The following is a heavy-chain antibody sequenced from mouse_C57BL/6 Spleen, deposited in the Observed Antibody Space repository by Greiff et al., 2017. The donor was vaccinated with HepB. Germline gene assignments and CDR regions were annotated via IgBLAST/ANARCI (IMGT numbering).Heavy chain of an antibody. CDR1: GFSLTSYG. D-gene: IGHD2-5*01. J-gene: IGHJ4*01. CDR3: AKGPYSNLYYAMDY. CDR2: IWGDGST. V-gene: IGHV2-3*01. Sequence: VKLQESGPGLVAPSQRLSITCTVSGFSLTSYGVSWVRQPPGKGMEWLGVIWGDGSTNYHSALISRLSISKDNSKSQVFLKLNSLQTDDTATYYCAKGPYSNLYYAMDYWGQGTSVTVSS.